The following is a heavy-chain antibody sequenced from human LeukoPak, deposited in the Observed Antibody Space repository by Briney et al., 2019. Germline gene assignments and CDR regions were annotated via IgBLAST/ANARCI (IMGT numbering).Heavy chain of an antibody. CDR1: GITFSGYG. Sequence: HPGGSLRLSCAASGITFSGYGMSWVRQAPGKGLEWVSSISSTGGTTYYADSVKGRFTISRDNSKNTLYLQINSLRAEDTALYYCAKDHLPGIVVADRDYWGQGTLVTVSS. CDR2: ISSTGGTT. V-gene: IGHV3-23*01. D-gene: IGHD6-19*01. J-gene: IGHJ4*02. CDR3: AKDHLPGIVVADRDY.